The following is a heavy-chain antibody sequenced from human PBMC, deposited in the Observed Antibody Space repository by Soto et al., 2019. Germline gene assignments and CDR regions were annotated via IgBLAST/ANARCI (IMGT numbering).Heavy chain of an antibody. J-gene: IGHJ4*02. D-gene: IGHD3-10*01. CDR3: AESMGGSGTYVS. V-gene: IGHV1-18*01. CDR1: GYIFTSYG. CDR2: ISNYNGIT. Sequence: QVQLVQSGAEVKKPGASVKVSCKASGYIFTSYGISWVRQAPGEGLEWVGWISNYNGITNYAQKVQGRVTMTTDRSTSTAYMVLRSLRSDDTAVYYCAESMGGSGTYVSWGQGTLVTVSS.